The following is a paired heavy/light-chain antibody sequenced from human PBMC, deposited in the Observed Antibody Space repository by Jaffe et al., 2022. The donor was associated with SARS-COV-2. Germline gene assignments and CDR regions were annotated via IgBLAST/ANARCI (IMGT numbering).Heavy chain of an antibody. CDR1: GGSFSRGTYS. CDR2: VYSSETT. D-gene: IGHD3-10*01. V-gene: IGHV4-61*02. J-gene: IGHJ3*01. CDR3: ARVNLSSRPSYSGWGGYHEQTVATDAFDV. Sequence: QVQLQESGPGLVRPSQTLSLTCTVSGGSFSRGTYSWSWIRQPAGKGLEWIGRVYSSETTDYNPSLRSRVTMSIDMSKDQFSLNLSSVTAADTAIYYCARVNLSSRPSYSGWGGYHEQTVATDAFDVWGHGKMVTVSS.
Light chain of an antibody. Sequence: DIQMTQSPSSLSAFVGDRVTITCRASQNIDSFLNWYQLSPGQAPKLLIFGASNLESGVPSRFSGSGSGTDFTLTISSLQPEDFATYYCQQSYSTLPYTFGQGTKLEIK. CDR1: QNIDSF. V-gene: IGKV1-39*01. CDR2: GAS. J-gene: IGKJ2*01. CDR3: QQSYSTLPYT.